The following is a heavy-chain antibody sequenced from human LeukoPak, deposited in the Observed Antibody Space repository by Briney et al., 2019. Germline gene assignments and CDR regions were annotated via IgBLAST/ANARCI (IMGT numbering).Heavy chain of an antibody. D-gene: IGHD1-26*01. CDR3: ATGSDFYYDS. CDR1: GFTFTRNC. CDR2: IPHDGSSA. J-gene: IGHJ5*01. V-gene: IGHV3-30-3*01. Sequence: GGSLRLSCIASGFTFTRNCMHWVRQAPGKGLEWVAAIPHDGSSALYADSVKGRFIISRDNSKNTQYLQMNSLRIEDSAVNYCATGSDFYYDSWGQGILVTVSS.